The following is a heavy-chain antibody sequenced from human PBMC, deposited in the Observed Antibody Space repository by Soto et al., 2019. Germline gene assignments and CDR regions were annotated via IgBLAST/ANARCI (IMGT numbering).Heavy chain of an antibody. CDR3: ASSCSSTSCYAEYYYYYYYMDV. Sequence: GGSLRLSCAASGFTFSSYGMHWVRQAPGKGLEWVAVIWYDGSNKYYADSVKGRFTISRDNSKNTLYLQMNSLRAEDTAVYYCASSCSSTSCYAEYYYYYYYMDVWGKGTTVTVSS. J-gene: IGHJ6*03. V-gene: IGHV3-33*01. CDR1: GFTFSSYG. D-gene: IGHD2-2*01. CDR2: IWYDGSNK.